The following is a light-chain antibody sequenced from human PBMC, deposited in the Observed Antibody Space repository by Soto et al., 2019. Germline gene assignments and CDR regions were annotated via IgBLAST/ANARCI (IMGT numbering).Light chain of an antibody. V-gene: IGKV1-39*01. CDR1: QSISSY. CDR2: AAS. Sequence: DLQSTQSPSSLSASAPHRVAITFRASQSISSYLNWYQQKPGKAPKLLIYAASSLQSGVPSRFSGSGSGTDFTLTISSLQTEDFATYYCKQSYSTPRTFGKGTKVDIK. CDR3: KQSYSTPRT. J-gene: IGKJ1*01.